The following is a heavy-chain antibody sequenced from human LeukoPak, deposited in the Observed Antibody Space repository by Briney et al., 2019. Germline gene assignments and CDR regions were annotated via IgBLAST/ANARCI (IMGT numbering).Heavy chain of an antibody. CDR1: GGSISSGDYY. D-gene: IGHD3-10*01. J-gene: IGHJ4*02. Sequence: SQTLSLTCTVSGGSISSGDYYWSWIHQPPGKGLEWIGYIYYSGSTYYNPSLKSRVTISVDTSKNQFSLKLSSVTAADTAVYYCASRNSGSYSQLDYWGQGTLVTVSS. CDR2: IYYSGST. V-gene: IGHV4-30-4*08. CDR3: ASRNSGSYSQLDY.